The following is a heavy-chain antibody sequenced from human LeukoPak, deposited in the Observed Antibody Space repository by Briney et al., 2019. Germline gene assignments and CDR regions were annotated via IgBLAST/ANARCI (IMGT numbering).Heavy chain of an antibody. V-gene: IGHV3-23*01. D-gene: IGHD5-12*01. J-gene: IGHJ4*02. Sequence: HPGGSLRLSCAASEFRLTTFAMSWVRQAPGKGLEWVSLIIGSSGDTVYADSVKGRFTISRDNSKNRLYLQMNSLRAEDTALYYCAKGAYDYIEVGYFDYWGQGTLVTVSS. CDR1: EFRLTTFA. CDR3: AKGAYDYIEVGYFDY. CDR2: IIGSSGDT.